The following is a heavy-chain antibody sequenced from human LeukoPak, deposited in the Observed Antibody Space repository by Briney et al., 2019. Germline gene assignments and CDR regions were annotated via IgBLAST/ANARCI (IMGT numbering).Heavy chain of an antibody. CDR3: ARLRWEITHYWYFDL. Sequence: GGSLRLSCAASGFTFNNFPMSWVRQAPGKGLEWDSAINPSGGDPYFPDSVRGRFTISRDNSKNTVYLQMDSLRVEDTAVYYCARLRWEITHYWYFDLWGRGALVTVSS. D-gene: IGHD4-23*01. CDR1: GFTFNNFP. J-gene: IGHJ2*01. V-gene: IGHV3-23*01. CDR2: INPSGGDP.